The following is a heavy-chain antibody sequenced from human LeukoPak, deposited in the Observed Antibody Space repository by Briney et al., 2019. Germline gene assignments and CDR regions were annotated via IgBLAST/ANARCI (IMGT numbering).Heavy chain of an antibody. Sequence: PGGSLRLSCAASGFTFSNYNMNWVRQAPGKGLEWVSSISSSNNYIYYADSVKGRFTISRDNAKNSLYLQMSSLRAEDTAVYYCARRSPNYYFDYWGQGTPVTVSS. J-gene: IGHJ4*02. CDR1: GFTFSNYN. V-gene: IGHV3-21*01. CDR3: ARRSPNYYFDY. CDR2: ISSSNNYI.